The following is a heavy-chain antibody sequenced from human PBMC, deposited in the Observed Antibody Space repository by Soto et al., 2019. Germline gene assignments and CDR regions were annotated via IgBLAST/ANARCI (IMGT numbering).Heavy chain of an antibody. V-gene: IGHV3-23*01. CDR2: ITYTGVST. D-gene: IGHD6-13*01. CDR1: EFSFDDYA. Sequence: EAQLLESGGDLVQPGGSLRLSCAASEFSFDDYAMSWVRQAPGKGLEWVSSITYTGVSTYYADSVKGRFTISRDNSKDKLYLQMNSLRAEDTAIYYCAKASVWYPYFDSWGQGPLVTVSS. J-gene: IGHJ4*02. CDR3: AKASVWYPYFDS.